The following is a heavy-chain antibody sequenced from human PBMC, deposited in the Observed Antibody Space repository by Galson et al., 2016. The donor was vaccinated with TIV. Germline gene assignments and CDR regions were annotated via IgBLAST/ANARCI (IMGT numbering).Heavy chain of an antibody. CDR1: GYSFTSYW. CDR3: ARRDSTGTSNFDF. V-gene: IGHV5-51*01. D-gene: IGHD3-22*01. J-gene: IGHJ4*02. CDR2: IYPGDSDT. Sequence: QSGAEVKKPGESLKISCKGSGYSFTSYWIGWVRQMPGKGLEWMGIIYPGDSDTRYSPSFQGQVTITADKSTRTAYLQWSSLKASDTAVYYCARRDSTGTSNFDFWGQGILVTVSS.